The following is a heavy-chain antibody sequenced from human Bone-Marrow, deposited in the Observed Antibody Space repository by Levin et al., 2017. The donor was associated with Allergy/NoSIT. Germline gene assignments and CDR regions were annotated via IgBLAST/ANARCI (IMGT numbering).Heavy chain of an antibody. CDR2: IGTAGDT. CDR1: GFTFSSYD. J-gene: IGHJ3*02. CDR3: ARGVSYDSSGYYRGDAFDI. D-gene: IGHD3-22*01. Sequence: GGSLRLSCAASGFTFSSYDMHWVRQATGKGLEWVSAIGTAGDTYYPGSVKGRFTISRENAKNSLYLQMNSLRAGDTAVYYCARGVSYDSSGYYRGDAFDIWGQGTMVTVSS. V-gene: IGHV3-13*01.